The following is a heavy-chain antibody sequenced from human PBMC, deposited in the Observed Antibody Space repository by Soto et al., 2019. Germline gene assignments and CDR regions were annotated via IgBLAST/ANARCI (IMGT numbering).Heavy chain of an antibody. D-gene: IGHD2-2*01. CDR3: ARVIVLVPAARIGACDI. J-gene: IGHJ3*02. CDR2: IYWDDDK. V-gene: IGHV2-5*02. Sequence: HITLKESGPTLMKPTQTLTLTCTFSGIALSTSVVGVGWISQPPDKALQWLALIYWDDDKPYSPALKSRLTSTKDTPTKKVVLTMTNMDPVDTATYCCARVIVLVPAARIGACDIWGKGIMGTVSS. CDR1: GIALSTSVVG.